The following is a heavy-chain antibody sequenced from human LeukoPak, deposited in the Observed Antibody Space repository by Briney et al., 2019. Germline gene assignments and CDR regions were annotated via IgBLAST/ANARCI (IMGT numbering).Heavy chain of an antibody. D-gene: IGHD2-2*01. CDR1: GGTFSSYT. CDR2: IIPILGIA. V-gene: IGHV1-69*02. Sequence: GASVKVSCKASGGTFSSYTISWVRQAPGQGLEWMGRIIPILGIANYAQKFQGRVTITADESTSTAYMELSSLRSEDTAVYYCARLNCSSTSCSYYGMDVWGKGTTVTVSS. CDR3: ARLNCSSTSCSYYGMDV. J-gene: IGHJ6*04.